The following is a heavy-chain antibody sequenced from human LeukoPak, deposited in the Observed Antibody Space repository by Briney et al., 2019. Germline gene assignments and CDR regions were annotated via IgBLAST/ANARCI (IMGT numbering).Heavy chain of an antibody. CDR3: ARGRSSSWSSFDY. CDR1: GGPISSGDYH. CDR2: IYNNWKT. D-gene: IGHD6-13*01. V-gene: IGHV4-30-4*01. J-gene: IGHJ4*02. Sequence: SETLSLPCTVSGGPISSGDYHWRWIPQPPGKGLEWIGYIYNNWKTYYNPPLKSRVTISVDTSKNLLSLKVSSVTAADAAVYYCARGRSSSWSSFDYWGQGTLVTVSS.